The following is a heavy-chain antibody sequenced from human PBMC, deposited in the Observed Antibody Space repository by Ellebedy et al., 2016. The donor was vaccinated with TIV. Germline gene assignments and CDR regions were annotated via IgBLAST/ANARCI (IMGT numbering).Heavy chain of an antibody. CDR2: INRDGSSA. V-gene: IGHV3-74*01. CDR1: GFTFSNYW. D-gene: IGHD6-19*01. Sequence: GESLKTSCAASGFTFSNYWIHWVRQAPGKGLVWLSRINRDGSSANYADSVKGRFSISRDNSKNTLYVQMNSLRAEDTAVYYCARGGRDQWLIDYWGQGTLVTVSS. CDR3: ARGGRDQWLIDY. J-gene: IGHJ4*02.